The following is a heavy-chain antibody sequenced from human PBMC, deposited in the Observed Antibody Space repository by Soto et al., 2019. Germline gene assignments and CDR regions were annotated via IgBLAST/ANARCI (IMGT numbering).Heavy chain of an antibody. CDR1: GYTFTGYY. CDR3: ARTTATDY. J-gene: IGHJ4*02. Sequence: SLKISCEASGYTFTGYYMHWVRQAPGQGLEWMGWINPNSGGTNYAQKFQGRVTMTRDTFISTAYMELSRLRSDDTAVYYCARTTATDYWGQGTLVTVSS. CDR2: INPNSGGT. V-gene: IGHV1-2*02.